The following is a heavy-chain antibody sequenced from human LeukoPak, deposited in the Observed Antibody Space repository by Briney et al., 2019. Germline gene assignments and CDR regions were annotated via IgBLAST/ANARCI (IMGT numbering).Heavy chain of an antibody. CDR1: GGSISSSSYY. Sequence: PSETLSLTCTVSGGSISSSSYYWGWIRQPPGKGLEWIGSIYYSGSTYYNPSLKSRATISVDTSKNQFSLKPSSVTAADTAVYYCARLTHCSSTSCYGYYFDYWGQGTLVTVSS. CDR3: ARLTHCSSTSCYGYYFDY. CDR2: IYYSGST. V-gene: IGHV4-39*01. J-gene: IGHJ4*02. D-gene: IGHD2-2*01.